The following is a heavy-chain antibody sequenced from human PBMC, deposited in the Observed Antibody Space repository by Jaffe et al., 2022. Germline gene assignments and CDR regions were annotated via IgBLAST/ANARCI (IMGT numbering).Heavy chain of an antibody. D-gene: IGHD6-19*01. CDR1: GFTFDTCD. J-gene: IGHJ4*02. CDR3: AKGYRTGWNYFDF. Sequence: EVQVLESGGDLVEPGGSLRLSCAVSGFTFDTCDVSWVRQAPGKGLEWVSGFRGNGDKTYYADSVKGRFTVSRDNSKNTLYLQMNSLRAEDTAVYYCAKGYRTGWNYFDFWGQGTLVTVSS. CDR2: FRGNGDKT. V-gene: IGHV3-23*01.